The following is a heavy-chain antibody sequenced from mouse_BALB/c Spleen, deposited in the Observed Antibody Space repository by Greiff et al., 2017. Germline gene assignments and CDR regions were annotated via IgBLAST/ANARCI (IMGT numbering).Heavy chain of an antibody. CDR3: ARSRDSRGFAY. CDR1: GYTFTSYW. V-gene: IGHV1-87*01. D-gene: IGHD3-3*01. Sequence: SGAELARPGASVKLSCKASGYTFTSYWMQWVKQRPGQGLEWIGAIYPGDGDTRYTQKFKGKATLTADKSSSTAYMQLSSLASEDSAVYYCARSRDSRGFAYWGQGTLVTVSA. J-gene: IGHJ3*01. CDR2: IYPGDGDT.